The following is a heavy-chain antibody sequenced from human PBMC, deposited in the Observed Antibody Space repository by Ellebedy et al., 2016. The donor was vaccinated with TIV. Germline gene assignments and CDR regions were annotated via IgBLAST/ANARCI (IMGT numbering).Heavy chain of an antibody. J-gene: IGHJ1*01. CDR1: GYTFTSYA. V-gene: IGHV1-3*01. D-gene: IGHD6-13*01. Sequence: AASVKVSCKASGYTFTSYAMHWVRQAPGQRLEWMGWINAGNGNTKYSQKFQGRVTITRDTSASTAYMELSSLRSEDTAVYYCAREGQELVDTSGYFQHWGQGTLVTVSS. CDR2: INAGNGNT. CDR3: AREGQELVDTSGYFQH.